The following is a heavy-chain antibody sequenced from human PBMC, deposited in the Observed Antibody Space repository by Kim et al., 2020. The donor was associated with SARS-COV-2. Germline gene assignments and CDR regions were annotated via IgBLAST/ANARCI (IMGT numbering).Heavy chain of an antibody. J-gene: IGHJ6*02. CDR2: IYSGGST. Sequence: GGSLRLSCAASGFTVSSNYMSWVRQAPGKGLEWVSVIYSGGSTYYADSVKGRFTISRDNSKNTLYLQMNSLRAEDTAVYYCARDQHYYGSGRGDYYGMDVWGQGTTVTVSS. D-gene: IGHD3-10*01. CDR1: GFTVSSNY. CDR3: ARDQHYYGSGRGDYYGMDV. V-gene: IGHV3-53*01.